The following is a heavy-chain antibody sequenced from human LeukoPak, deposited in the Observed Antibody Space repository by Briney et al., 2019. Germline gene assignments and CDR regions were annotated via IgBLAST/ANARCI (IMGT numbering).Heavy chain of an antibody. J-gene: IGHJ3*02. Sequence: PSETLSLTCTVSGGSISSYYWSWIRQPPGKGLEWIGYIYYSGSTNYNPSLKSRVTISVDTSKNQFSLKLSSVTAADTAVYYCARSIGGNYDFWSGYYTSRAFDIWGQGTMVTVSS. D-gene: IGHD3-3*01. CDR3: ARSIGGNYDFWSGYYTSRAFDI. CDR2: IYYSGST. V-gene: IGHV4-59*12. CDR1: GGSISSYY.